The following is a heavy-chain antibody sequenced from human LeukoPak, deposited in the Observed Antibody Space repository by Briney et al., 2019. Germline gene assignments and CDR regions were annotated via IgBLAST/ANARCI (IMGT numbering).Heavy chain of an antibody. V-gene: IGHV4-31*03. CDR2: IYYSGST. CDR3: ARASRDDSRYHDAFDI. CDR1: GGSISSGGYY. J-gene: IGHJ3*02. D-gene: IGHD3-22*01. Sequence: SETLSLTCTVSGGSISSGGYYWSWIRQHPGKGLEWIGYIYYSGSTYYNPSLKSRVTISVDTSKNQFSLKLSSVTAADTAVYYCARASRDDSRYHDAFDIWGQETMVTVSS.